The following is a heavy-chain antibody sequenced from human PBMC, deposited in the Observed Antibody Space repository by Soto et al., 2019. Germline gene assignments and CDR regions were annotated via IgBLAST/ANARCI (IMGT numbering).Heavy chain of an antibody. CDR1: GYTFTGYY. D-gene: IGHD3-3*01. J-gene: IGHJ4*02. CDR2: INPNSGGT. V-gene: IGHV1-2*04. CDR3: ARESYDFWSGQGPGGFDY. Sequence: ASVKVSCKASGYTFTGYYMHWVRQAPGQGLEWMGWINPNSGGTNYAQKFQGWVTMTRDTSISTAYMELSRLRSDDTAVYYCARESYDFWSGQGPGGFDYWGQGTLVTVSS.